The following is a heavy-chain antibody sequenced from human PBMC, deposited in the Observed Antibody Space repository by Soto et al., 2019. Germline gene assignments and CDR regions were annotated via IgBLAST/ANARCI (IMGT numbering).Heavy chain of an antibody. Sequence: QVQLVQSGAEMREPGSSGKVSCKASGGTFSSSAIHWLRQAPGQGPEWMGAIIPTVGTANYIQKFRGRVTITADTSTSTAYMEVSRLTSEDTAMYFCARSETAGHRGFDIWGQGTMVTVSS. CDR1: GGTFSSSA. CDR3: ARSETAGHRGFDI. CDR2: IIPTVGTA. J-gene: IGHJ3*02. D-gene: IGHD6-19*01. V-gene: IGHV1-69*06.